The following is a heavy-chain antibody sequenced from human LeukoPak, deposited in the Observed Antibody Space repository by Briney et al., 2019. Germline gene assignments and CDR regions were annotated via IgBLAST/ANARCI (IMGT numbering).Heavy chain of an antibody. CDR2: IYYSGST. V-gene: IGHV4-59*08. Sequence: PSETLSLTCTVSGGSISSYYWSWIRQPPGKGLEWIGYIYYSGSTNYNPSLKSRVTISVDTSKNQFSLKLSSVTAADTAVYYCARRSPVDLIAFDIWGQGTMVTVSS. J-gene: IGHJ3*02. CDR1: GGSISSYY. CDR3: ARRSPVDLIAFDI.